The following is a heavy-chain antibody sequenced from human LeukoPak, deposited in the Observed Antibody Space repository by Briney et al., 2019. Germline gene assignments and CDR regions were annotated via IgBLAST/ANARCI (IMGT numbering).Heavy chain of an antibody. CDR2: ISYDATKK. J-gene: IGHJ6*02. CDR3: ARDLYYGSGSYYYDPPGDYYYGMDV. Sequence: AGGSLRLSCAASGFTFKSHAMHWVRQAPGKGLEWVAFISYDATKKDYVDSVKGRFTVSRDNSKSTLYLQMNSLRLEDTAVYYCARDLYYGSGSYYYDPPGDYYYGMDVWGQGTTVTVSS. CDR1: GFTFKSHA. D-gene: IGHD3-10*01. V-gene: IGHV3-30-3*01.